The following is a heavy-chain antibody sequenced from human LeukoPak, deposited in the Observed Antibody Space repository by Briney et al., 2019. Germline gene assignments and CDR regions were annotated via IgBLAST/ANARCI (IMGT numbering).Heavy chain of an antibody. D-gene: IGHD3-3*01. J-gene: IGHJ4*02. CDR2: ISGSGGST. CDR1: GFTFSSYA. V-gene: IGHV3-23*01. CDR3: ANPDYDFWSGPGGY. Sequence: GGSLRLSCAASGFTFSSYAMSWVRQAPGKGLEWVSAISGSGGSTYYADSVKGRFTISRDNSKNTLYLQMNSLRAEDTAVYYCANPDYDFWSGPGGYWGQGTLVTVSS.